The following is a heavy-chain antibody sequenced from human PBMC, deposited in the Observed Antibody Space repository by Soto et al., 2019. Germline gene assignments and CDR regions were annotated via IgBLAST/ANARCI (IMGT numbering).Heavy chain of an antibody. Sequence: ASVKVSCKASGGTFSSYAISWVRQAPGQGLEWMGGIIPIFGTANYAQKFQGRVTITADESTSTAYMELTSLRSEDTAVYYCASSLTIADWNWFDPWGQGTLVTVS. CDR1: GGTFSSYA. V-gene: IGHV1-69*13. J-gene: IGHJ5*02. D-gene: IGHD3-10*01. CDR2: IIPIFGTA. CDR3: ASSLTIADWNWFDP.